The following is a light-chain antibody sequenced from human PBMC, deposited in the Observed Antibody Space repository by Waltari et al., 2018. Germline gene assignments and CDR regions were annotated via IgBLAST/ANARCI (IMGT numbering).Light chain of an antibody. Sequence: DIQMTQSPSTVSASVGDRVTITCQASQSISGWLAWYQQKPGKAPKLLIHKASGLEGGVPSRFSGSGSGTEFTLTISSLLPDDFATYYCQQYDTYWTFGQGSKVEIK. CDR3: QQYDTYWT. V-gene: IGKV1-5*03. J-gene: IGKJ1*01. CDR2: KAS. CDR1: QSISGW.